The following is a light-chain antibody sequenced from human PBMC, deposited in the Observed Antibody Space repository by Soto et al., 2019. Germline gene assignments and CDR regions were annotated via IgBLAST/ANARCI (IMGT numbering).Light chain of an antibody. CDR3: SLYAGSNNFVV. CDR2: EVS. CDR1: SSDVGGYNY. V-gene: IGLV2-8*01. J-gene: IGLJ2*01. Sequence: QSVLTQPPSASGSPGQSVTISCTGTSSDVGGYNYVSWYQQHPGKAPKLMIYEVSKRPSGVPDRFSGSKSGNTASLTVSGLQAEDEADYYCSLYAGSNNFVVFGGGTKVTVL.